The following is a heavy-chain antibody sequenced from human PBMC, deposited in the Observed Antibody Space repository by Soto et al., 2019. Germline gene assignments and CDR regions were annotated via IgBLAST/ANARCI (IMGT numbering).Heavy chain of an antibody. J-gene: IGHJ6*02. CDR2: INAGNGNT. V-gene: IGHV1-3*01. Sequence: GASVKVSCKASGYTYTNYAMHWVRQAPGQRLEWMGWINAGNGNTKYSQKFQGRVTITRDTSASTAYMELSSLRYEDTAVYYCARGPLLWGDVWGQGTTVTVSS. CDR3: ARGPLLWGDV. D-gene: IGHD3-10*01. CDR1: GYTYTNYA.